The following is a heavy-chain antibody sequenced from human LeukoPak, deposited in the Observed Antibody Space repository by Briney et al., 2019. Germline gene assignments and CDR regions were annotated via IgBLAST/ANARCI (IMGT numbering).Heavy chain of an antibody. D-gene: IGHD2/OR15-2a*01. CDR1: GYTFTGYY. Sequence: ASVKVSCKASGYTFTGYYMHWVRQAPGQGLEWMGWINPNSGGTNYAQKFQGRVTMTRDTSISTAYMELSRLRSDDTAVYYCARDLSHTRGVRFDPWGQGTLVTVSS. CDR3: ARDLSHTRGVRFDP. CDR2: INPNSGGT. V-gene: IGHV1-2*02. J-gene: IGHJ5*02.